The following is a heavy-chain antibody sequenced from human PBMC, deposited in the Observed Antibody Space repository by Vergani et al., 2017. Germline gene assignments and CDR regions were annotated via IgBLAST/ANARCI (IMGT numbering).Heavy chain of an antibody. CDR2: LDAEDGKR. CDR3: VDSSGYWFDP. D-gene: IGHD3-22*01. CDR1: GYTVSELS. J-gene: IGHJ5*02. Sequence: QVQVVQTGAEVKKPGASVKVSCKVSGYTVSELSVHWVRQAPGKGLEWMGGLDAEDGKRIYAQKFQGRVTMTEDTYTGTAYMELRSLRSDDTAVYYCVDSSGYWFDPWGQGTLVTVSS. V-gene: IGHV1-24*01.